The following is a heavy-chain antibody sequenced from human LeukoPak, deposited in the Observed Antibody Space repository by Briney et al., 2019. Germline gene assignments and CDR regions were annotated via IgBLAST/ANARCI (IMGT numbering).Heavy chain of an antibody. V-gene: IGHV3-21*01. CDR1: GFTFSSYR. J-gene: IGHJ4*02. CDR3: ASAPDPGVLQQLVN. Sequence: PGGSLRLSCAASGFTFSSYRMNWVRQATGKGLEWVSSISSSSSYIYYADSVKGRFTISRDNAKNSLYQQMNSLRAEDTAVYYCASAPDPGVLQQLVNWGQGTLVTVSS. CDR2: ISSSSSYI. D-gene: IGHD6-13*01.